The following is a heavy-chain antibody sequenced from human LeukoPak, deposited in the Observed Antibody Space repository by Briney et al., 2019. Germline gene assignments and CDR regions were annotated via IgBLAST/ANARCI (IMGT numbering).Heavy chain of an antibody. CDR3: ARDDPSMIAALHY. Sequence: GESLTLFCAASGFPFSDYRMNWVRQAPGKGLEWVSSISDTSTNIYYADSVKGRFTISRDNAKNSVYLQMNSLRAEDTAVYYCARDDPSMIAALHYWGQGTLVTVST. V-gene: IGHV3-21*01. J-gene: IGHJ4*02. D-gene: IGHD6-6*01. CDR1: GFPFSDYR. CDR2: ISDTSTNI.